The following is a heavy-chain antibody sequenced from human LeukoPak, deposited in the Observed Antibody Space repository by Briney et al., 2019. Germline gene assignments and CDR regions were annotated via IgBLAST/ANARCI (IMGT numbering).Heavy chain of an antibody. CDR3: ANTTAYQLLNYYFDC. Sequence: GGSLRLSCAASGFTFSSYAIGGGRQAPGKGLEWVSAISGSGGSTYYADSVKGRFTISRDNSTNTLYLQMNSLRAEDTAVYYCANTTAYQLLNYYFDCWGQGTLVTVSS. J-gene: IGHJ4*02. CDR2: ISGSGGST. D-gene: IGHD2-2*01. V-gene: IGHV3-23*01. CDR1: GFTFSSYA.